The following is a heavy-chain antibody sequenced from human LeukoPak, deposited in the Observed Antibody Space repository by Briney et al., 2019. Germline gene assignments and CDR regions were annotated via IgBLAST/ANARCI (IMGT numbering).Heavy chain of an antibody. V-gene: IGHV4-30-2*01. CDR3: ARGITGYCSGGSCYHQERGAQHKYYFDY. CDR2: IYHSGST. CDR1: GGSISSGGYS. D-gene: IGHD2-15*01. J-gene: IGHJ4*02. Sequence: SESLSLTCAVSGGSISSGGYSWSWIRQPPGKGLEWIGYIYHSGSTYYNPSLKSRVTISVDRSKNQFSLKLSSVTAAATAVYYCARGITGYCSGGSCYHQERGAQHKYYFDYWGQGTLVTVSS.